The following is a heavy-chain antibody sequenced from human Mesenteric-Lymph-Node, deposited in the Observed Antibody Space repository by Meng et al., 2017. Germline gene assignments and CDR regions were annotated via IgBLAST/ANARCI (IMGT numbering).Heavy chain of an antibody. D-gene: IGHD3-22*01. CDR1: GFTFDDYA. CDR3: AKGLDYYDSSGYGDY. Sequence: SLKTSCAALGFTFDDYAMHRVRQAPGKGLEWGSGISWNSGSIGYADSVKGRFTISRDNAKNSLYLQMNSLRAEDTALYYYAKGLDYYDSSGYGDYWGQGTLVTVSS. J-gene: IGHJ4*02. CDR2: ISWNSGSI. V-gene: IGHV3-9*01.